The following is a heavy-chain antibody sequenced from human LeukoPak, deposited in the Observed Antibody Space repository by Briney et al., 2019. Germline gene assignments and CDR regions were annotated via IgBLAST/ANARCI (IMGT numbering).Heavy chain of an antibody. V-gene: IGHV4-39*01. CDR2: IDYIRST. D-gene: IGHD3-3*01. CDR3: ARHAASYDFWSGYYKGGFDY. CDR1: GGSITSSRYS. Sequence: SETLSLTCTVSGGSITSSRYSWGCIRQPPRSGLEWIGRIDYIRSTYYNPSLKSRATISVDTTKNQISLKLNSMTAEHTAVYYCARHAASYDFWSGYYKGGFDYWGQGTLVTVSS. J-gene: IGHJ4*02.